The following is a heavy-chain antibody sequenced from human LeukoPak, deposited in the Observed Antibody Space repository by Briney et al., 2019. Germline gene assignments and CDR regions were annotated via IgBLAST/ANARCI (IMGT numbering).Heavy chain of an antibody. CDR2: ISSSSSYI. D-gene: IGHD6-19*01. V-gene: IGHV3-21*01. CDR3: AREFLAVAGVSWFDP. Sequence: GGSLRLSCAASGITFSSYSMNWVRQAPGKGLEWVSSISSSSSYIYYADSVKGRFTISRDNAKNSLYLQMNSLRAEDTAVYYCAREFLAVAGVSWFDPWGQGTLVTVSS. J-gene: IGHJ5*02. CDR1: GITFSSYS.